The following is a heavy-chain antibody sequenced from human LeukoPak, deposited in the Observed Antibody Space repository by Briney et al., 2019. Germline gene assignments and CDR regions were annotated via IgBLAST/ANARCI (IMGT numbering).Heavy chain of an antibody. Sequence: PGGSLRLSCAASGFSFSTYWMTWVRQAPGKGLEWVANIKQDGSEEYYVDSVKGRFTISRDNAKNSLYLQMNSLRPDDTAVYYCARGPGSGTYFRYSSYYYYMDVWGKGTTVTLSS. CDR1: GFSFSTYW. D-gene: IGHD3-10*01. CDR2: IKQDGSEE. V-gene: IGHV3-7*01. CDR3: ARGPGSGTYFRYSSYYYYMDV. J-gene: IGHJ6*03.